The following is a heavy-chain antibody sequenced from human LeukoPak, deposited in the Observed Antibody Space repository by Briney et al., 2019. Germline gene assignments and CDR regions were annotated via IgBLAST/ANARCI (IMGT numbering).Heavy chain of an antibody. J-gene: IGHJ4*02. Sequence: GGFLRLSCAAAGFICSGYEMNWVRQAPGEGLEGVSYISSSGSRIFYADPVQRRLPISRDNSKNSLHLQMNSLRADDTAVYYCARVRGLPLDYWREGPLVPVSS. V-gene: IGHV3-48*03. D-gene: IGHD2-15*01. CDR2: ISSSGSRI. CDR1: GFICSGYE. CDR3: ARVRGLPLDY.